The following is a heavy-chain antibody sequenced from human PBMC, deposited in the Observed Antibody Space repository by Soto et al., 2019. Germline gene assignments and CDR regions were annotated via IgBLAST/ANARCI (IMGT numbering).Heavy chain of an antibody. V-gene: IGHV3-33*01. J-gene: IGHJ4*02. CDR1: GFTFSSYG. D-gene: IGHD2-15*01. CDR3: ARAEDMVGDFDY. CDR2: IWYDGSNK. Sequence: GGSLRLSCAASGFTFSSYGMHWVRQAPGKGLEWVAVIWYDGSNKYYADSVKGRFTISRDNSKNTLYLQMNSLRAEDTAVYYCARAEDMVGDFDYWGQGTLVTVSS.